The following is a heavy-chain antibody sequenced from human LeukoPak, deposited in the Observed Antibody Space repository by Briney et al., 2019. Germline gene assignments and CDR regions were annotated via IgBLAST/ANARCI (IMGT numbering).Heavy chain of an antibody. CDR1: GFTFRDFA. CDR3: TRDSTNSGANAFDI. D-gene: IGHD2-8*01. J-gene: IGHJ3*02. CDR2: IRSEGYGGTT. V-gene: IGHV3-49*04. Sequence: GGSLRLSCRASGFTFRDFAMTWVRQAPGKGLEWVGYIRSEGYGGTTEYAASVKGRFAISRDDSKNIAYLQMDSLETEDTAVYFCTRDSTNSGANAFDIWGQGTMVTVSS.